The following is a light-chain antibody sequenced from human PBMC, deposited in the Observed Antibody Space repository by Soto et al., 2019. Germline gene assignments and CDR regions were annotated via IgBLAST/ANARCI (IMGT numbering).Light chain of an antibody. CDR3: QQYNNWPPA. V-gene: IGKV3-15*01. Sequence: EIVMTQSPATLSVSPGERATLXXXASQSVSSNLAWYQQKPGQAPRLLIYGASTRATGIPARFSGSGSGTEFTLTISGLQSEDFAVYYCQQYNNWPPAFGGGTKVDIK. CDR2: GAS. J-gene: IGKJ4*01. CDR1: QSVSSN.